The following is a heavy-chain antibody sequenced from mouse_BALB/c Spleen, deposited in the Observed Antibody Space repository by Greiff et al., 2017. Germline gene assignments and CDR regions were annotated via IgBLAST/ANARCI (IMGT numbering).Heavy chain of an antibody. CDR3: ASGSYYDYERAMDY. D-gene: IGHD2-4*01. CDR2: ISDGGSYT. V-gene: IGHV5-4*02. J-gene: IGHJ4*01. Sequence: EVQRVESGGGLVKPGGSLKLSCAASGFTFSDYYMYWVRQTPEKRLEWVATISDGGSYTYYPDSVKGRFTISRDNAKNNLYLQMSSLKSEDTAMYYCASGSYYDYERAMDYWGQGTSVTVSS. CDR1: GFTFSDYY.